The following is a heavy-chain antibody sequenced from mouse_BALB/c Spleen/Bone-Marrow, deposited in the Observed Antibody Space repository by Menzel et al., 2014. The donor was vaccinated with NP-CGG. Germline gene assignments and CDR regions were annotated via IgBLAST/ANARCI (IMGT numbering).Heavy chain of an antibody. D-gene: IGHD2-1*01. CDR2: INSNGGST. CDR1: GFTFSSYY. Sequence: EVQLVESGGGLVKLGESLKLSCAASGFTFSSYYMSWVRQTPEKRLELVAAINSNGGSTYYPDTVKGRFTISRDNAKNTLYLQMSSLKSEDTALFYCAGFYYGNNWYFDVWGAGTTVTVSS. J-gene: IGHJ1*01. V-gene: IGHV5-6-2*01. CDR3: AGFYYGNNWYFDV.